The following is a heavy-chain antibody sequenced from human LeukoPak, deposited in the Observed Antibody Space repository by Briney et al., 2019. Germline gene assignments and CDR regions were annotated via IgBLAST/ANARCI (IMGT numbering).Heavy chain of an antibody. CDR2: MNPNSGNT. CDR1: GYTFTSYD. V-gene: IGHV1-8*01. CDR3: ARGVGEYQLLSYYFDY. D-gene: IGHD2-2*01. J-gene: IGHJ4*02. Sequence: ASVKVSCKASGYTFTSYDINWVRQATGQGLEWMGWMNPNSGNTGYAQKFQGRVTMTRNTSISTAYMELSSLRSEDTAVYCCARGVGEYQLLSYYFDYWGQGTLVTVSS.